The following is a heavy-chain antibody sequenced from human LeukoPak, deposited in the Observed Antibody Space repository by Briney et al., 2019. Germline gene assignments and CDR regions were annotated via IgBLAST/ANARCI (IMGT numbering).Heavy chain of an antibody. CDR3: AKDSAIAVAGTWFDP. Sequence: GGSLRLSCAASGFTFSSYAMSWVRQAPGKGLEWVSAISGSGGSTYYADSVKGRFTISRDNSKNTLYLQMNSLRAEDTAVYYCAKDSAIAVAGTWFDPWGQGTLVTVSS. D-gene: IGHD6-19*01. V-gene: IGHV3-23*01. J-gene: IGHJ5*02. CDR2: ISGSGGST. CDR1: GFTFSSYA.